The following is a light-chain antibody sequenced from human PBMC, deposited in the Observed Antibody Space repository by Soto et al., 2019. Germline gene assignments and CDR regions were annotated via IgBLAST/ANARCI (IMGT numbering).Light chain of an antibody. J-gene: IGKJ1*01. CDR3: QHYNSYSEA. CDR1: QTISSW. Sequence: DIQMTQSPSTLSASVGDRVTIICRASQTISSWLAWYQQKGGKAPKLLISKASNLDSGVPSRFSGSGSGTEFTLTISSLQPDDFATYYCQHYNSYSEAFGQGTKVDI. V-gene: IGKV1-5*03. CDR2: KAS.